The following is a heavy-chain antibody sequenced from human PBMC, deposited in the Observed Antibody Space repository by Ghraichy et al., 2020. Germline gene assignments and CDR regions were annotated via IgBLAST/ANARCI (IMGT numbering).Heavy chain of an antibody. D-gene: IGHD3-9*01. CDR1: GDSVSSNSAA. V-gene: IGHV6-1*01. Sequence: SQTLSLTCAISGDSVSSNSAAWNWIRQSPSRGLEWLGRTYYRSKWYNDYAVSVKSRITINPDTSKNQFSLQLNSVTPEDTAVYYCARDPSDILTGYLRTPWFDPWGQGTLVTVSS. CDR3: ARDPSDILTGYLRTPWFDP. CDR2: TYYRSKWYN. J-gene: IGHJ5*02.